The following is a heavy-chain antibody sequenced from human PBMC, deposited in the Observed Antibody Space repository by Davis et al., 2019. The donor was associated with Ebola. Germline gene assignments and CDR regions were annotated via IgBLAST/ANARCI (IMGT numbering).Heavy chain of an antibody. Sequence: MPSETLSLTCTVSGGSISSSSYYWGWIRQPPGKGLEWIANIYYSGSTYYNPSLKSRVTISVDTSKNQFSLKLSSVTAADTAVYYCARHLIYYYDGSVYSSPYYFVYWGQGTLVTVSS. CDR3: ARHLIYYYDGSVYSSPYYFVY. D-gene: IGHD3-22*01. CDR2: IYYSGST. J-gene: IGHJ4*02. V-gene: IGHV4-39*01. CDR1: GGSISSSSYY.